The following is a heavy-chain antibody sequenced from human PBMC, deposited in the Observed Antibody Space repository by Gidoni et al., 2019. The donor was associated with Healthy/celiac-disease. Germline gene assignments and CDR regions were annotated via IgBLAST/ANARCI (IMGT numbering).Heavy chain of an antibody. CDR2: NYTSGST. CDR3: AREAGDSSGDNWFDP. J-gene: IGHJ5*02. CDR1: GGSISSYY. Sequence: QVQLQESGPGLVKPSATLSLTCTVSGGSISSYYWRWFRQPAGKGLEWIGRNYTSGSTHYHPSLKSRVTMSVDTSKNQFSLKLSSVTAADTAVYYCAREAGDSSGDNWFDPWGQGTLVTVSS. V-gene: IGHV4-4*07. D-gene: IGHD3-22*01.